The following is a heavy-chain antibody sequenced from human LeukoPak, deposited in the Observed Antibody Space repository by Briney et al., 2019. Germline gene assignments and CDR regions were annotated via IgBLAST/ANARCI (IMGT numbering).Heavy chain of an antibody. D-gene: IGHD2-2*01. Sequence: PGGSLRLSCAASGFIFSNYAMNWVRQAPGKGLEWVSSISSSSSYIYYADSVKGRFTISRDNAKNSLYLQMNSLRAEDTAVYYCASEEVVPRWGQGTLVTVSS. CDR2: ISSSSSYI. CDR3: ASEEVVPR. V-gene: IGHV3-21*01. J-gene: IGHJ4*02. CDR1: GFIFSNYA.